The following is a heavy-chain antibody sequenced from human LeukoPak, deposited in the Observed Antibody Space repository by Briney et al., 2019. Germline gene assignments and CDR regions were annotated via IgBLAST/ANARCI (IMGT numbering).Heavy chain of an antibody. D-gene: IGHD1-26*01. V-gene: IGHV3-21*04. CDR3: AKDRSGSYFFYFDY. CDR1: GFTFSSYS. CDR2: ISSSSSYI. Sequence: GGSLRLSCAASGFTFSSYSMNWVRQAPGKGLEWVSSISSSSSYIYYADSVKGRFTISRDNAKNSLYLQMNSLRAEDTAVYYCAKDRSGSYFFYFDYWGQGTLVTVSS. J-gene: IGHJ4*02.